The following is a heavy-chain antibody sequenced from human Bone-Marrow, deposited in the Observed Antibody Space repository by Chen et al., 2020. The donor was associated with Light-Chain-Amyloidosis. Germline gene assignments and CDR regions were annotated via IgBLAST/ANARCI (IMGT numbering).Heavy chain of an antibody. J-gene: IGHJ4*02. Sequence: EVQLEQSGPEVKKPGESLKISCKGSGYTFPNYWIGWVRLMPGKGLEWMGVIYPDDSDARYSPSFEGQVTISADKSITTAYLQWRSLKASDTAMYCCARRRDGYNFDYWGQGTLVTVSS. V-gene: IGHV5-51*01. CDR2: IYPDDSDA. CDR3: ARRRDGYNFDY. D-gene: IGHD5-12*01. CDR1: GYTFPNYW.